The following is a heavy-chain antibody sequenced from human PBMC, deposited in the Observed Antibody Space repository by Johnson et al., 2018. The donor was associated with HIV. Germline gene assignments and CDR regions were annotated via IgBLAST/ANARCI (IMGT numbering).Heavy chain of an antibody. CDR3: TTGLYWNDAFDT. J-gene: IGHJ3*02. Sequence: VQLVESGGGLVKPGGSLRLSCAASGFTFSDAWMNWVRQAPGKGLEWVGRVKSKTDGGTTDYAAPVKGRFTISRDGSKNTLYLQMNSLKTEDTAVYYCTTGLYWNDAFDTWGQGTMVTVSS. V-gene: IGHV3-15*01. D-gene: IGHD1-1*01. CDR1: GFTFSDAW. CDR2: VKSKTDGGTT.